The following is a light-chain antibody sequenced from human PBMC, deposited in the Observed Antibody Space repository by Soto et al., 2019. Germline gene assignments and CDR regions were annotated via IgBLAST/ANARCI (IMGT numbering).Light chain of an antibody. Sequence: EIVLTQSPGTLSLSPGERATLSCRASQSVGGNYLAWYQQKPGQAPRLLVYAASTRATGIPDRFSGSGSGTEFSSTISRLEPEDFAVYYCQQYGSALRTFGQGNKLEIK. CDR3: QQYGSALRT. CDR2: AAS. CDR1: QSVGGNY. V-gene: IGKV3-20*01. J-gene: IGKJ2*01.